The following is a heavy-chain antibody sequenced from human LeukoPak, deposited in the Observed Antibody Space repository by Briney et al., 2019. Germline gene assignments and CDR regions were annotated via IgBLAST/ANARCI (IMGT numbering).Heavy chain of an antibody. J-gene: IGHJ4*02. CDR1: GASVSGSAYY. CDR3: AKSGGYGLIDY. D-gene: IGHD1-26*01. V-gene: IGHV4-39*01. CDR2: IYYSGST. Sequence: SETLALTCTVSGASVSGSAYYWGWIRQPPGKGLEWIGNIYYSGSTYYNESLESRVTISIDTSKNQFSLKLNSVTAADTAMYYCAKSGGYGLIDYWGQGTLVTVSS.